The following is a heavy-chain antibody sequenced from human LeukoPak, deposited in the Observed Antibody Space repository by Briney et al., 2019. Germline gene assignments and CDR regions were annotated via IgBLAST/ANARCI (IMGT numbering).Heavy chain of an antibody. V-gene: IGHV4-39*01. CDR2: IYYSGST. Sequence: PPETLSLTCTVSGGSISSSSYYWGWIRQPPGKGLEWIGSIYYSGSTYYNPSLKSRVTISVDTSKNQFSLKLSSVTAADTAVYYCARVDYEVDYWGQGTLVTVSS. CDR3: ARVDYEVDY. J-gene: IGHJ4*02. D-gene: IGHD4-17*01. CDR1: GGSISSSSYY.